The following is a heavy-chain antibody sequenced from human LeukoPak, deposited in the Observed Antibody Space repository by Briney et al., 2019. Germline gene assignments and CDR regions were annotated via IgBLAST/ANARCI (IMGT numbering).Heavy chain of an antibody. CDR2: LWSDGIKE. D-gene: IGHD2-15*01. J-gene: IGHJ4*02. CDR1: GFTFSSYA. CDR3: ARENWGFCSRCRDLDC. V-gene: IGHV3-33*08. Sequence: PGGSLRLSCAASGFTFSSYAMSWVRQAPGKGLERVALLWSDGIKEDYADSAKGRFTISRDSSKNTVYLQMNSLRVEDTAVYYCARENWGFCSRCRDLDCWGQGTLVTVSS.